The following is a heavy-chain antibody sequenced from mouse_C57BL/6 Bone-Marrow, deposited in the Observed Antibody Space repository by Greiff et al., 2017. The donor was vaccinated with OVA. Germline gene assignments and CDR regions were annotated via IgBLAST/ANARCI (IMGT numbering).Heavy chain of an antibody. Sequence: VQLQQPGAELVKPGASVKMSCKASGYTFTSYWITWVKQRPGQGLEWIGDIYPGSGSTNYNEKFKSKATLTVDTSSSTAYMQLSSQTSEDSAVYYGARNSNYDYAMDYWGQGTSVTVSS. J-gene: IGHJ4*01. CDR2: IYPGSGST. CDR1: GYTFTSYW. V-gene: IGHV1-55*01. CDR3: ARNSNYDYAMDY. D-gene: IGHD2-5*01.